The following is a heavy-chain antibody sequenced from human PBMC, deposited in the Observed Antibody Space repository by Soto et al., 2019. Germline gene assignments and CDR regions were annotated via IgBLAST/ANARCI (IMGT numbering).Heavy chain of an antibody. D-gene: IGHD6-13*01. CDR2: IYISENT. Sequence: ETLSLTCTVSGGSISSDYWSWIRQPAGKGLEWIGRIYISENTHYNPSLRSRVSMSLGTSKNQLSLNLSSVTAADTAVYYCARGVGRSSWTSFDSWGQGTLVTVSS. V-gene: IGHV4-4*07. J-gene: IGHJ4*02. CDR1: GGSISSDY. CDR3: ARGVGRSSWTSFDS.